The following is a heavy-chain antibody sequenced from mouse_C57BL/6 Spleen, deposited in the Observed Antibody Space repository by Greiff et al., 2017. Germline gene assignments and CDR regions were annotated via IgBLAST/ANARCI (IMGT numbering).Heavy chain of an antibody. CDR3: AGSYNSSGWYFDV. J-gene: IGHJ1*03. D-gene: IGHD3-2*02. CDR1: GYAFSSSW. Sequence: VQLQQPGPELVKPGASVKISCKASGYAFSSSWMNWVKQRPGKGLEWIGRIYPGDGDTNYNGKFKGKATLTADKSSSTAYMQLSSLTSEDSAVYFCAGSYNSSGWYFDVWGTGTTVTVSS. V-gene: IGHV1-82*01. CDR2: IYPGDGDT.